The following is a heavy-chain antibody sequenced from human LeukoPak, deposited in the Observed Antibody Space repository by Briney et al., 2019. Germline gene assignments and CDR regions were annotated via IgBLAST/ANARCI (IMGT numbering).Heavy chain of an antibody. CDR2: IKQDGSQK. J-gene: IGHJ5*02. D-gene: IGHD5-24*01. CDR3: ARASDPWLQLT. CDR1: GFTFSSYR. V-gene: IGHV3-7*05. Sequence: GGSLRLFCAASGFTFSSYRMIWVRQAPGRGLEWVGNIKQDGSQKRYADSVRDRFTISRDNAQTSLYLQMNSLRAEDTAVYYCARASDPWLQLTWGQGTLVAVSA.